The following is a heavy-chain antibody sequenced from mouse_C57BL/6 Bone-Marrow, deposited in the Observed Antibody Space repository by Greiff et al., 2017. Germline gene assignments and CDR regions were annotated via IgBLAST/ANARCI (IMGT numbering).Heavy chain of an antibody. CDR2: INPSSGYT. CDR3: ARSYYYGSSHDYYAMDY. Sequence: VQLQQSGAELAKPGASVKLSCKASGYAFTSSWMHWVKQRPGQGLEWIGYINPSSGYTKYNQKFKDKATLTADKSSSTAYMQLSSLTYEDSAVYYCARSYYYGSSHDYYAMDYWGQGTSGTVSS. J-gene: IGHJ4*01. V-gene: IGHV1-7*01. CDR1: GYAFTSSW. D-gene: IGHD1-1*01.